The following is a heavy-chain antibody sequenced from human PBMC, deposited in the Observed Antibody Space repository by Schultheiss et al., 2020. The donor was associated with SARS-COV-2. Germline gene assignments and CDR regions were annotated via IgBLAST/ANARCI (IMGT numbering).Heavy chain of an antibody. CDR3: AREGYDFWSGYSDY. CDR1: GFTFSGSA. D-gene: IGHD3-3*01. J-gene: IGHJ4*02. Sequence: GGSLRLSCAASGFTFSGSAMHWVRQASGKGLEWVGRIRSKANSYATAYAASVKGRFTISRDDSKNTAYLQMNSLKTEDTAVYYCAREGYDFWSGYSDYWGQGTLVTVSS. V-gene: IGHV3-73*01. CDR2: IRSKANSYAT.